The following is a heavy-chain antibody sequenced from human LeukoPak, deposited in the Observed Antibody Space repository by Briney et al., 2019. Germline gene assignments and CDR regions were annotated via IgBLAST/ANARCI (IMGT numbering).Heavy chain of an antibody. J-gene: IGHJ6*02. D-gene: IGHD3-10*01. CDR3: ARDGSGSYYYYGMDV. V-gene: IGHV3-66*01. CDR1: GFTFSSHA. Sequence: GGSLRLSCAASGFTFSSHAMSWVRQAPGKGLEWVSVIYSGGSTYYADSVKGRSTISRDNSKNTLYLQMNSLRAEDTAVYYCARDGSGSYYYYGMDVWGQGTTVTVSS. CDR2: IYSGGST.